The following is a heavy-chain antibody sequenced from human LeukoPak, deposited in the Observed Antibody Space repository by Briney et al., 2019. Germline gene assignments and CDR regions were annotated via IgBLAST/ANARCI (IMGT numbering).Heavy chain of an antibody. CDR1: GYTFTNYA. Sequence: GASVRVSCKASGYTFTNYAFSWVRRAPGQGLEWMGWISAYNGNTNYAQKLQGRVTMTTDTSTSTVYMELRSLRSDDTAVYYCARDVGEGFCSGGSCSDYWGQGTLVTVSS. CDR2: ISAYNGNT. J-gene: IGHJ4*02. D-gene: IGHD2-15*01. V-gene: IGHV1-18*01. CDR3: ARDVGEGFCSGGSCSDY.